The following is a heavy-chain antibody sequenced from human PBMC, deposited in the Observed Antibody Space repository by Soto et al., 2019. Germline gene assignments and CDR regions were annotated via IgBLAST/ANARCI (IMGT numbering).Heavy chain of an antibody. CDR2: INPKSGAT. CDR3: ARDGLYDVDIHGWFHP. V-gene: IGHV1-2*02. CDR1: GYTFTGYY. J-gene: IGHJ5*02. Sequence: GASVKVSCKAFGYTFTGYYMHWVRQAPGQGLEWMGWINPKSGATKYAQKFQGRVIMTRDTSMYTVYMEVMRLRSDVSAIYFCARDGLYDVDIHGWFHPWGQGTPVTVSS. D-gene: IGHD3-22*01.